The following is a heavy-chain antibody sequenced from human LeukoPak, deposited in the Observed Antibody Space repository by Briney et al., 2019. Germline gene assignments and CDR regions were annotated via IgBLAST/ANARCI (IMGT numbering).Heavy chain of an antibody. CDR2: IYYSGST. V-gene: IGHV4-59*01. CDR3: ARKYSSSWIDY. Sequence: PSETLSLTCTVSGGSISSYYWSWIRQPPGKGLEWIGYIYYSGSTNYNPSLKSRVTISVDTSKNQCSLKLSSVTAADTAVYYCARKYSSSWIDYWGQGTLVTVSS. D-gene: IGHD6-13*01. CDR1: GGSISSYY. J-gene: IGHJ4*02.